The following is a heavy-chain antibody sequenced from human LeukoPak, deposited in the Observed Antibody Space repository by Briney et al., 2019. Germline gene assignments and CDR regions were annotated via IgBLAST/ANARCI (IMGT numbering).Heavy chain of an antibody. V-gene: IGHV1-2*02. CDR2: IGPHSTFT. CDR1: GFTFTDHY. J-gene: IGHJ4*02. D-gene: IGHD2/OR15-2a*01. Sequence: ASMKVSCKSSGFTFTDHYIHWVRQGPGQGLEWMGYIGPHSTFTSSPQEFQGRVTMTRDASMSTTYMELTRLTSDDTAVYYCVREGEGPLSKDFDYWGQGTLVTVSS. CDR3: VREGEGPLSKDFDY.